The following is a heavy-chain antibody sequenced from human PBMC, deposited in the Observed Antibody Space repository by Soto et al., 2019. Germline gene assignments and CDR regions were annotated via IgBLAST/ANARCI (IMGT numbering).Heavy chain of an antibody. V-gene: IGHV1-69*02. CDR3: ASYILTGRIDY. J-gene: IGHJ4*02. CDR1: GGTFSSYT. CDR2: IIPILGIA. Sequence: SVKVSCKASGGTFSSYTISWVRQAPGQGLEWMGRIIPILGIANYAQKFQGRVTITADKSTSTAYMELSSQRSEGTAVYYCASYILTGRIDYWGQGTLVTVSS. D-gene: IGHD3-9*01.